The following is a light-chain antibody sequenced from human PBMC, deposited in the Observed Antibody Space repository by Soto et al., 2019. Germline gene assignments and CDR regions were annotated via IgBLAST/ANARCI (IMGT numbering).Light chain of an antibody. Sequence: DIVMTQSPLSLPVTPGEPASISCRSSQSLLQNDGYNFLAWYLQKPGQSPQLLIYLGSNRASGVPDRFSSRGSGTIFTLKISRVEAEDVGVYYCMQALQIPWTFGKGTKVEIK. V-gene: IGKV2-28*01. CDR1: QSLLQNDGYNF. CDR2: LGS. J-gene: IGKJ1*01. CDR3: MQALQIPWT.